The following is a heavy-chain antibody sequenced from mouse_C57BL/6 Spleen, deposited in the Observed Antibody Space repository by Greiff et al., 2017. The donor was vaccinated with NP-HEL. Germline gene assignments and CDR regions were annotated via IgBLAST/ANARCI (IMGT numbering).Heavy chain of an antibody. CDR1: GYTFTEYT. V-gene: IGHV1-62-2*01. CDR2: FYPGSGSI. CDR3: ARHEEVYYGNHEGFAY. Sequence: VQLQESGAELVKPGASVKLSCKASGYTFTEYTIHWVKQRSGQGLEWIGWFYPGSGSIKYNEKFKDKATLTADKSSSTVYMELSRLTSEDSAVYFCARHEEVYYGNHEGFAYWGQGTLVTVSA. J-gene: IGHJ3*01. D-gene: IGHD2-1*01.